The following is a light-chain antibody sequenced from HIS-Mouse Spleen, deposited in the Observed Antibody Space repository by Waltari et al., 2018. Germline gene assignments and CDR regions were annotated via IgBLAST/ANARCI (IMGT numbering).Light chain of an antibody. J-gene: IGLJ1*01. CDR1: SSNGGGYNY. Sequence: QSALTQPASVSGSPGQSITISCTVTSSNGGGYNYFSWYQQHPGKAPKLMIYDVSNRPSGVSNRFSGSKSGNTASLTISGLQAEDEADYYCSSYTSSSTLVFGTGTKVTVL. CDR2: DVS. CDR3: SSYTSSSTLV. V-gene: IGLV2-14*03.